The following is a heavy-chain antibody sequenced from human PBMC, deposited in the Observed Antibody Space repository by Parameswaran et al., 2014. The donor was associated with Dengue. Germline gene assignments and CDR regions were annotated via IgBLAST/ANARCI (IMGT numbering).Heavy chain of an antibody. D-gene: IGHD7-27*01. CDR3: ARKTGARYYFDS. Sequence: VRQAPGKGLEWIGEINHSGSTNYNPSLKSRVTISVDTSKNQFSLRLSSVTAADTAVYYCARKTGARYYFDSWGQGTLVTVSS. J-gene: IGHJ4*02. V-gene: IGHV4-34*01. CDR2: INHSGST.